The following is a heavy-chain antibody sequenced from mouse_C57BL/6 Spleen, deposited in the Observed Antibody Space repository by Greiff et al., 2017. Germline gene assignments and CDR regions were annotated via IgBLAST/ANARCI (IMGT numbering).Heavy chain of an antibody. V-gene: IGHV5-16*01. Sequence: EVQLVESEGGLVQPGSSMKLSCTASGFTFSDYYMAWVRQVPEKGLEWVANINYDGSSTYYLDSLKSRFIISRDNAKNILYLQRSSLKSEDTATYYCAREVGYYGRMDYWGQGTSVTVSS. J-gene: IGHJ4*01. D-gene: IGHD1-1*01. CDR1: GFTFSDYY. CDR3: AREVGYYGRMDY. CDR2: INYDGSST.